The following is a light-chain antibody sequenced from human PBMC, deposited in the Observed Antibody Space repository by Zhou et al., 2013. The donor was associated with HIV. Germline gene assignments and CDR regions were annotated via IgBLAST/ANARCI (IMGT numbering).Light chain of an antibody. V-gene: IGKV3D-20*02. J-gene: IGKJ2*01. CDR1: QTISSSY. Sequence: EIVLTQSPAVLSLSPGERATLSCTTSQTISSSYLAWYQQRPGQAPRLLIYRASDRATGIPDRFSGSGSGTDFSLTITRLEPEDSATYFCQHSGNTVGTTFGLGDQ. CDR3: QHSGNTVGTT. CDR2: RAS.